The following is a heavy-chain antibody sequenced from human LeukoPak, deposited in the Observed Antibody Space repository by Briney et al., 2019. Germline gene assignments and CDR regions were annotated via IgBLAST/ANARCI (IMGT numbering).Heavy chain of an antibody. V-gene: IGHV1-69*05. CDR1: GGTFSSYA. Sequence: ASVKVSCKASGGTFSSYAISWVPQAPGQGLEWMGGIIPIFGTANYAQKFQGRVTITTDESTSTAYMELSSLRSEDTAVYYCARAKVLGLHNWSDPSREGTQVTVSS. CDR3: ARAKVLGLHNWSDP. CDR2: IIPIFGTA. J-gene: IGHJ5*02.